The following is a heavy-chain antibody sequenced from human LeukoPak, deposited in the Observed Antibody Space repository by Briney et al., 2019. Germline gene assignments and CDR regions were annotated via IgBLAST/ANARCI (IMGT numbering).Heavy chain of an antibody. Sequence: PSETLSLTCTVSGGSISSYYWSWIRQPPGKGLEWIGYIYYSGSTNYNPSLKSRVTISVDTSKNQFSLKLSSVTAADTAVYYCARGGDSSGYYYPVFDYWGQGTLVTVSS. J-gene: IGHJ4*02. CDR3: ARGGDSSGYYYPVFDY. CDR2: IYYSGST. D-gene: IGHD3-22*01. CDR1: GGSISSYY. V-gene: IGHV4-59*01.